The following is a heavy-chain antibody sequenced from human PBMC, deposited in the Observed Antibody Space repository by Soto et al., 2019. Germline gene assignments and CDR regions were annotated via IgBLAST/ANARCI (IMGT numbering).Heavy chain of an antibody. V-gene: IGHV4-39*07. D-gene: IGHD3-10*01. CDR3: ARWDRIPITGWAKYYYGSGHFDP. Sequence: SETLSLTCSVSGGSISSGYYYWSWIRQPPGKGLEWIGEINHSGSTNYNPSLKSRVTISVDTSKNQFSLKLSSVTAADTAVYYCARWDRIPITGWAKYYYGSGHFDPWGQGTLVTVSS. CDR1: GGSISSGYYY. J-gene: IGHJ5*02. CDR2: INHSGST.